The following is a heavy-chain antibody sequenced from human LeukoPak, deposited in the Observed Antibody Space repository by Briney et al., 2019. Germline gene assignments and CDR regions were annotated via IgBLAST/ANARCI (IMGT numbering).Heavy chain of an antibody. CDR3: ARDQTGYSSGWYGKGDYYYGMDV. CDR1: GYTFTGYY. CDR2: INPNSGGT. J-gene: IGHJ6*02. D-gene: IGHD6-19*01. V-gene: IGHV1-2*02. Sequence: GASVKVSCKASGYTFTGYYMHWVRQAPGQGLEWMGWINPNSGGTNYAQKFQGRVTMTRDTSISTAYMELSRLRSDDTAVYYCARDQTGYSSGWYGKGDYYYGMDVWGQGTTVTVSS.